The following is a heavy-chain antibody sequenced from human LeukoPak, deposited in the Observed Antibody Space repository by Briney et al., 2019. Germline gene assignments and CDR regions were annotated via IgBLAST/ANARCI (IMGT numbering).Heavy chain of an antibody. CDR2: IYYSGST. J-gene: IGHJ5*02. CDR3: ARIERSRTNNWFDP. D-gene: IGHD1/OR15-1a*01. CDR1: GGSISSGGYY. V-gene: IGHV4-31*03. Sequence: SETLSLTCTVSGGSISSGGYYWSWIRQHPGKGLEWIGYIYYSGSTYYNPSLKSRVTISVDTSKNQFSLKLSSVTAADTAVYYCARIERSRTNNWFDPWGREPWSPSPQ.